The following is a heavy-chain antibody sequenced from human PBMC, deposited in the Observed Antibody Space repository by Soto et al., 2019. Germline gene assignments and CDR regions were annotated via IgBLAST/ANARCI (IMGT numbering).Heavy chain of an antibody. CDR3: ARSLYGSGSYYLDNWFDP. Sequence: VKVSCTASGYTFTGYYMHWVRQAPGQGLEWMGWINPNSGGTNYAQKFQGRVTMTRDTSISTAYMELSRLRSDDTAVYYCARSLYGSGSYYLDNWFDPWGQGTLVTVSS. CDR2: INPNSGGT. D-gene: IGHD3-10*01. CDR1: GYTFTGYY. V-gene: IGHV1-2*02. J-gene: IGHJ5*02.